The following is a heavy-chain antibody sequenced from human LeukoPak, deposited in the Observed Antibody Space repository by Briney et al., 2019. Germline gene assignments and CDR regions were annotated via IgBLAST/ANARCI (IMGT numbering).Heavy chain of an antibody. CDR1: GFTLSSTYW. D-gene: IGHD3-10*01. J-gene: IGHJ4*02. CDR2: INSDGRRT. Sequence: GSLRLSCAVSGFTLSSTYWMHWVRQAPGKGLVWVSRINSDGRRTNYADSVKGRFTISRDNTKNTLYLQMTSLSAEDTAVYYCARDKKGGESSEIDYWGQGARVTVSS. V-gene: IGHV3-74*01. CDR3: ARDKKGGESSEIDY.